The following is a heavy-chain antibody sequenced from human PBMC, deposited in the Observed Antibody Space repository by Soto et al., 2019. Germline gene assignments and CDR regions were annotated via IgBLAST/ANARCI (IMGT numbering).Heavy chain of an antibody. D-gene: IGHD3-16*01. CDR2: ISGGGGST. J-gene: IGHJ4*02. CDR1: GFTFSSHA. Sequence: ESLKISCAASGFTFSSHAMSWVRQAPGKGLEWVSSISGGGGSTYYADSVKGRFTISRDNSKNTLYLQMNSLRAEDTAVYYCAKDGSYYGQFDYWGQGTLVTVSS. V-gene: IGHV3-23*01. CDR3: AKDGSYYGQFDY.